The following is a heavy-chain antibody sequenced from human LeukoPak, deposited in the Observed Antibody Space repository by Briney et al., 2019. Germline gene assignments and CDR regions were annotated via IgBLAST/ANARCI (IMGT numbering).Heavy chain of an antibody. D-gene: IGHD1-14*01. CDR1: GGSISSSRSY. J-gene: IGHJ4*02. CDR2: IEYSRST. CDR3: ANQNQYDPNNFDY. V-gene: IGHV4-39*01. Sequence: PSPTLSPTCTVSGGSISSSRSYSARLHQPPWKGLEWIGSIEYSRSTYSNPSLKTRATISVDTSKKQFSQKLSSVTAAETAMYYCANQNQYDPNNFDYWGQGTLVTVSS.